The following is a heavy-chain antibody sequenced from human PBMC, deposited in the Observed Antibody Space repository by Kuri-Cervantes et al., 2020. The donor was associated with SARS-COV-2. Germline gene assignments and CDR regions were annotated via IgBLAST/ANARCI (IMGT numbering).Heavy chain of an antibody. CDR3: ARHRWFDP. CDR1: GGSISSSSYY. Sequence: SETLSLTCTVSGGSISSSSYYWGWIRQPPGKGLEWIGSIYHSGSTNYNPSLKSRVTISVDTSKNQFSLKLSSVTAADTAVYYCARHRWFDPWGQGTLVTVSS. CDR2: IYHSGST. V-gene: IGHV4-39*01. J-gene: IGHJ5*02.